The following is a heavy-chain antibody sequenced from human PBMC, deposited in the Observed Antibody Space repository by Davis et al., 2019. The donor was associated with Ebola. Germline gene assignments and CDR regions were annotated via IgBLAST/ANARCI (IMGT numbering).Heavy chain of an antibody. D-gene: IGHD5-24*01. CDR3: AREMATTNDAFDI. J-gene: IGHJ3*02. CDR1: GFTVSSNY. V-gene: IGHV3-66*01. CDR2: IYSGGST. Sequence: GESLKISCAASGFTVSSNYMSWVRQAPGKGLEWVSVIYSGGSTYYADSVKGRFTISRDNSKNTLYLQMNSLRAEDTAVYYCAREMATTNDAFDIWGQGTMVSVSS.